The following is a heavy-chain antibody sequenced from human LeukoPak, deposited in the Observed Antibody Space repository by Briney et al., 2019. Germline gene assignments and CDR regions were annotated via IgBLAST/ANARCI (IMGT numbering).Heavy chain of an antibody. V-gene: IGHV3-23*01. J-gene: IGHJ4*02. CDR1: GFTFSSYA. CDR2: ISGSGGST. D-gene: IGHD3-10*01. CDR3: AKSGRITMVRGVYFDY. Sequence: GGSLRLSCAASGFTFSSYAMSWVRQAPGKGLEWVSAISGSGGSTYYADSVKGRFTISRDNSKNTLYLQMNSLRAEDTAVYYCAKSGRITMVRGVYFDYWGQGTLVTVSS.